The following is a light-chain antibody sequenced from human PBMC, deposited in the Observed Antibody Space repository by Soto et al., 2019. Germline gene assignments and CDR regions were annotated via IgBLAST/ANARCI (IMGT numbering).Light chain of an antibody. CDR1: RGHSSYA. V-gene: IGLV4-69*01. J-gene: IGLJ2*01. CDR3: QTWGTGIVV. CDR2: LNSDGSH. Sequence: QPLLTQSPSASASLGASVKLTCTLRRGHSSYAIAWHQPQPEKGTRYLMKLNSDGSHSKGDGIPDRFSGSSSGAERYLTISSLQSEDEADYYCQTWGTGIVVFGGGTKVTVL.